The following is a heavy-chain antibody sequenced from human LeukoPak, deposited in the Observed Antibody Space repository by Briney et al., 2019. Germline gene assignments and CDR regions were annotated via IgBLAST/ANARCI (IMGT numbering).Heavy chain of an antibody. Sequence: GGSLRLSCAASGFTFSSYAMSWVRQAPGKGLEWVSAISGSGGSTYYADSVKGRFTISRDNSKNTLYLQMNSLRAEDTAVYYCARYGSAVTGIHWYFDLWGRGTLVTVSS. CDR1: GFTFSSYA. D-gene: IGHD2-21*02. J-gene: IGHJ2*01. V-gene: IGHV3-23*01. CDR2: ISGSGGST. CDR3: ARYGSAVTGIHWYFDL.